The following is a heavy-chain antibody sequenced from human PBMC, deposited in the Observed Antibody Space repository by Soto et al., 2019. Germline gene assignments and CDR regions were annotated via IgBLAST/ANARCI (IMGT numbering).Heavy chain of an antibody. CDR2: ISSSGSTI. D-gene: IGHD6-6*01. CDR3: ATPLYSSSAYYYGMDV. V-gene: IGHV3-48*03. Sequence: GGSLRLSCAASGFTFSSYEMNWVRQAPGKGLGWVSYISSSGSTIYYADSVKGRFTISRDNAKNSLYLQMNSLRAEDTAVYYCATPLYSSSAYYYGMDVWGQGTTVTVSS. J-gene: IGHJ6*02. CDR1: GFTFSSYE.